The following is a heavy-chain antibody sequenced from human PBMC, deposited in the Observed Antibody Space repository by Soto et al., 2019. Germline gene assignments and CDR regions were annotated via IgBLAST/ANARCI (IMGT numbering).Heavy chain of an antibody. CDR1: GYTFTGYY. Sequence: ASVKVSCKASGYTFTGYYMHWVRQAPGQGLEWMGWISPDSGGTNYARKFQGRVTMTRDTSITTAYMELSSLRSDDTAVYFCARDSGYCTSTSCYYFDSWGQGSQVTVSS. J-gene: IGHJ4*02. CDR2: ISPDSGGT. D-gene: IGHD2-2*01. CDR3: ARDSGYCTSTSCYYFDS. V-gene: IGHV1-2*02.